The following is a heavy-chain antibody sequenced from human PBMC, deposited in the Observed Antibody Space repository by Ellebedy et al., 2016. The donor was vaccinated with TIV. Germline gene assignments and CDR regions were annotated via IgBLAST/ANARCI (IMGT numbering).Heavy chain of an antibody. V-gene: IGHV4-4*07. D-gene: IGHD2-2*01. CDR3: ARGGASSLPFDY. CDR2: IYSSGTT. Sequence: MPSETLSLTCTVSGGSIISDYWSWIRQPAGKGLEWIGFIYSSGTTNYNPSLKSRVTMSVDKSKNQFSLKLDSVTAADTAVYYCARGGASSLPFDYWGQGTLVTVSS. J-gene: IGHJ4*02. CDR1: GGSIISDY.